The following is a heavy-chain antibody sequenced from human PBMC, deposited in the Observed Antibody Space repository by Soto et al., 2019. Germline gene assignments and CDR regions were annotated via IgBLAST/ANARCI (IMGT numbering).Heavy chain of an antibody. CDR1: GFTFSSYA. J-gene: IGHJ6*03. Sequence: GGSLRLSCAASGFTFSSYAMHWVRQAPGKGLEYVSAISSNGGSTYYANSVKGRFTISRDNSKNTLYLQMGSLRAEDMAVYYCARDRHPEGLRFNYYYYYYMDVWDKGTSVTVSS. V-gene: IGHV3-64*01. D-gene: IGHD5-12*01. CDR3: ARDRHPEGLRFNYYYYYYMDV. CDR2: ISSNGGST.